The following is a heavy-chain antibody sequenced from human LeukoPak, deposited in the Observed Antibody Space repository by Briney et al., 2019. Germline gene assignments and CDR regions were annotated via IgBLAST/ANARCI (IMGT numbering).Heavy chain of an antibody. CDR1: GGSISSSSYY. Sequence: SETLSLTCTVSGGSISSSSYYWGWIRQPPGKGLEWIGGIYYSGSTYYNPSLKSRVTISVDTSKNQFSLKLSSVTAADTAVYYCARDRRLGAAIKSNWFDPWGQGTLVTVSS. CDR2: IYYSGST. V-gene: IGHV4-39*07. CDR3: ARDRRLGAAIKSNWFDP. J-gene: IGHJ5*02. D-gene: IGHD6-13*01.